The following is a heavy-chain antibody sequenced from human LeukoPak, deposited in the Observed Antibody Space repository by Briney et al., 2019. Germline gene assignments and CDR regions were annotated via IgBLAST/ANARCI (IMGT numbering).Heavy chain of an antibody. Sequence: GGSLRLSCAASGFTFSSYAMSWVRQAPGRGLEWVSVNSDSGDTTYYADSVRGRCTISRDNSKNTLYMQVNSLRAEDTAVYYCARDPTTMTRGYFDYWGQGTLVTVSS. V-gene: IGHV3-23*01. CDR3: ARDPTTMTRGYFDY. CDR1: GFTFSSYA. J-gene: IGHJ4*02. D-gene: IGHD4-17*01. CDR2: NSDSGDTT.